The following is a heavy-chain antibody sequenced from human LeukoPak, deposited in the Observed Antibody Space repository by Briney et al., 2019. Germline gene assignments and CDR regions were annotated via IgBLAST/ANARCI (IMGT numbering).Heavy chain of an antibody. CDR1: GYTFTSYA. V-gene: IGHV1-3*01. J-gene: IGHJ4*02. Sequence: ASVKVSCKASGYTFTSYAMHWVRQAPGQRLEWMGWINAGNGNTKYSQKFQGRVTITRDTSASTAYMELSSLRSEDTAVYYCARGGRLYYDILTGYYFDYWGQGTLVTVSS. CDR2: INAGNGNT. D-gene: IGHD3-9*01. CDR3: ARGGRLYYDILTGYYFDY.